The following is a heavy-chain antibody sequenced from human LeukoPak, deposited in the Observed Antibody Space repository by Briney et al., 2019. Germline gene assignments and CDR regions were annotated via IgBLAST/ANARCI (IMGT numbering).Heavy chain of an antibody. CDR2: IHDSGTS. V-gene: IGHV4-59*08. J-gene: IGHJ4*02. D-gene: IGHD1-26*01. CDR3: ARHAPSPYRGSYAY. Sequence: SETLSLTCTVSGDSISYWYWSWIRQSPGKGLEWIGYIHDSGTSTYNPSLQSRVTISGDTSKNQFSVKLNSVTAADTAVYYCARHAPSPYRGSYAYWGQGILVTVSS. CDR1: GDSISYWY.